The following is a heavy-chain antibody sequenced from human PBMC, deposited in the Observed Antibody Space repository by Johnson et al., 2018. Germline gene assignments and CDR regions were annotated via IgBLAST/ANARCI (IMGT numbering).Heavy chain of an antibody. Sequence: VQLVQSGGGLVQPGRSLRLSCAASGFTFDDFVMHWVRQPPGKGLEWVSGISWNSGRVAYAESVKGRFTISRDNAKKSLYLQMNSLTPEDTAVYYCAKDHSHSSYFYYMDVWGQGTTVTVSS. CDR3: AKDHSHSSYFYYMDV. J-gene: IGHJ6*03. V-gene: IGHV3-9*01. CDR1: GFTFDDFV. CDR2: ISWNSGRV.